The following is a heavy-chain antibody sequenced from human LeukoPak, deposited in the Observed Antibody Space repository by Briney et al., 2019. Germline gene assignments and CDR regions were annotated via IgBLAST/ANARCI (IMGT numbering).Heavy chain of an antibody. D-gene: IGHD3-22*01. CDR1: GFSLSTSGVG. Sequence: SGPTLVNPTQTLTLTCTFSGFSLSTSGVGVGWIRQPPGKALEWLALIYWDDDKRYSPSLKSRLTITKDTSKNLVVLTMTNMDPVDTATYYCAHTLPYYYDSSGYSYYFDYWGQGTLVTVSS. J-gene: IGHJ4*02. V-gene: IGHV2-5*02. CDR3: AHTLPYYYDSSGYSYYFDY. CDR2: IYWDDDK.